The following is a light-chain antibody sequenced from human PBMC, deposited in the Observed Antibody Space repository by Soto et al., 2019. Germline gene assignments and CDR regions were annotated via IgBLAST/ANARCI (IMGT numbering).Light chain of an antibody. CDR3: QQSYPTPWT. CDR1: QSISFY. CDR2: DAS. V-gene: IGKV1-39*01. Sequence: DIQMTQAPSFLSASVGDRVTITCRASQSISFYLNWYQQKPGKAPKVLIYDASSLQSGVTSRFSGSGSRTDFTFTNSSLQPEDYASYYCQQSYPTPWTFGQGTKVEIK. J-gene: IGKJ1*01.